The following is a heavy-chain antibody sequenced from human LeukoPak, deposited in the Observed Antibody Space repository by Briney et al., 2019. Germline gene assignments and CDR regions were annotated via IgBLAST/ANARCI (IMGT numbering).Heavy chain of an antibody. D-gene: IGHD2-2*01. J-gene: IGHJ5*02. CDR2: ISWNSGSI. CDR1: GFTFDDYA. CDR3: AKGRDKYQLLSKNWFDP. Sequence: GGSLRLSCAASGFTFDDYAMHWVRQAPGKGQEWVSGISWNSGSIGYADSVKGRFTISRDNAKNSLYLQMNSLRAEDTALYYCAKGRDKYQLLSKNWFDPWGQGTLVTVSS. V-gene: IGHV3-9*01.